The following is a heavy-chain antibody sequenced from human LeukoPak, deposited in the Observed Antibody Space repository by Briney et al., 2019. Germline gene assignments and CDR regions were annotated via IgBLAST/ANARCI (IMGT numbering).Heavy chain of an antibody. CDR1: GFAFSSYA. J-gene: IGHJ4*02. CDR3: AKLWLGSYYGYFDY. Sequence: GGFLRLSCAASGFAFSSYAMSWVRQAPGKGLEWVSAISGSGGSTYYADSVKGRFTISRDNSKNTLYLQMNSLRAEDTAVYYCAKLWLGSYYGYFDYWGQGTLVTVS. V-gene: IGHV3-23*01. D-gene: IGHD1-26*01. CDR2: ISGSGGST.